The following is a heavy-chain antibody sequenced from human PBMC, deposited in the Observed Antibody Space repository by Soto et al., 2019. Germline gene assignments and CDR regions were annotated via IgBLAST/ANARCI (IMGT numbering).Heavy chain of an antibody. J-gene: IGHJ6*03. CDR2: IYYSGST. D-gene: IGHD2-15*01. CDR3: ARHPTSGGYYYYYYMDV. Sequence: PSETLSLTCTVSGGSISSYYWSWIRQPPGKGLEWIGYIYYSGSTNYNPSLKSRVTISVDTSKNQFSLKLSSVTAADTAVYYCARHPTSGGYYYYYYMDVWGQRDHGHRLL. CDR1: GGSISSYY. V-gene: IGHV4-59*08.